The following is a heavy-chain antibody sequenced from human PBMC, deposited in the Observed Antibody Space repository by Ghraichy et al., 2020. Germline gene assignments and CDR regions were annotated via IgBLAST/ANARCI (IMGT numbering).Heavy chain of an antibody. J-gene: IGHJ3*02. CDR2: ISGSGGST. V-gene: IGHV3-23*01. CDR3: AKDRGPVTPYDAFDI. D-gene: IGHD1-26*01. Sequence: GESLNISCAASGFTFSSYAMSWVRQAPGKGLEWVSAISGSGGSTYYADSVKGRFTISRDNSKNTLYLQMNSLRAEDTAVYYCAKDRGPVTPYDAFDIWGQGTMVTVSS. CDR1: GFTFSSYA.